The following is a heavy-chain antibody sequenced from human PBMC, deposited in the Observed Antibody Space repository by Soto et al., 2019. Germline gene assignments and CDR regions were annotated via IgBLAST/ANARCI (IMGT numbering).Heavy chain of an antibody. CDR1: SGSFSGYY. V-gene: IGHV4-59*01. CDR3: ASDTISWQSGRHSGIADY. Sequence: TETLSLTCTVSSGSFSGYYWSWIRQPPGKGLEWIGYIHYSGTTNYNPSLKSRVTISVDPSKNQFSLKLTSLTAADTAVYYCASDTISWQSGRHSGIADYWGKGTLVTVSS. D-gene: IGHD6-13*01. CDR2: IHYSGTT. J-gene: IGHJ4*02.